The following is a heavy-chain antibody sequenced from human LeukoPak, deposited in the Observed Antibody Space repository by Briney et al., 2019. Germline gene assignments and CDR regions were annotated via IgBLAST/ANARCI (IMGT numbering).Heavy chain of an antibody. Sequence: GGSLRLFCGASGLTVSSHYMSWVRGAPGRGREWVSVIYSGGSTYYADSVKGRFTISRDNTKNTLYLQMNSLRAEDTAVYYCASSPKVVVIDYWGQGTLVTVSS. J-gene: IGHJ4*02. CDR1: GLTVSSHY. D-gene: IGHD3-22*01. V-gene: IGHV3-66*01. CDR2: IYSGGST. CDR3: ASSPKVVVIDY.